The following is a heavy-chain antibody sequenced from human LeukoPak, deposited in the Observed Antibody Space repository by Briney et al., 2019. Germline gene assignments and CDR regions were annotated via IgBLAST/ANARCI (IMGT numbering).Heavy chain of an antibody. V-gene: IGHV4-4*02. CDR2: IYHSGST. J-gene: IGHJ4*02. Sequence: SETLSLTCAVSGGAISSSNWWSWVRQPPGKGLEWIGEIYHSGSTNYNPSLKSRVTISVDTSKNQFSLKLSSVTAADTAVYYCARAREPTAPLDHWGQGTLVTVSS. CDR3: ARAREPTAPLDH. CDR1: GGAISSSNW. D-gene: IGHD1-14*01.